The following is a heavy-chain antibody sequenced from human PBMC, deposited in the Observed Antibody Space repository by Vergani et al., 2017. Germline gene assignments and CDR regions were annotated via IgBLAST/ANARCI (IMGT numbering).Heavy chain of an antibody. Sequence: QVQLVESGPGLVKPSETLSLTCTVSGGSISSSSYYWGWIRQPPGKGLEWIGSIYYSGSTYYNPSLKSRVTISVDTSKNQFSLKLSSVTAADTAVYYCARHRTEYYFDYWGQGTLVTVSS. D-gene: IGHD1-1*01. CDR2: IYYSGST. CDR3: ARHRTEYYFDY. CDR1: GGSISSSSYY. V-gene: IGHV4-39*01. J-gene: IGHJ4*02.